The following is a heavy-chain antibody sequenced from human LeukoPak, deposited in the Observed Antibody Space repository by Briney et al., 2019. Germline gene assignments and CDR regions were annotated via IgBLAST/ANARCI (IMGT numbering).Heavy chain of an antibody. CDR3: ARHSGTYYDY. D-gene: IGHD1-26*01. V-gene: IGHV3-7*01. CDR2: IKQDGSEK. Sequence: PGGSLRLSCAASGFSFSSYWMTWVRQAPGKGLEWVANIKQDGSEKYYVDSVKGRFTIFRDNAKNSLSLEMSGLRAEDKAVYYCARHSGTYYDYWGHGTLVTVFS. J-gene: IGHJ4*01. CDR1: GFSFSSYW.